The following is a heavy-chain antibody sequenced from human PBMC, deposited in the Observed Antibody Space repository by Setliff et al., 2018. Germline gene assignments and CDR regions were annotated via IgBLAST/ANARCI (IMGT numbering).Heavy chain of an antibody. J-gene: IGHJ6*02. V-gene: IGHV4-61*09. CDR1: GASLSSGSYY. CDR2: IYTSGAT. Sequence: SETLSLTCTVSGASLSSGSYYWSWIRQPAGKGLEWIGHIYTSGATTYSPSLKSRVSISADTSKNLLSLRMTSVSAADTAVYYCAKEHVVISFVTNTHHHYGMDVWGQGATVTVSS. D-gene: IGHD2-8*01. CDR3: AKEHVVISFVTNTHHHYGMDV.